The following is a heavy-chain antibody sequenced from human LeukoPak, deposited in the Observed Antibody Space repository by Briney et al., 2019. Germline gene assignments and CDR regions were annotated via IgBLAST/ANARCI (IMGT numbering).Heavy chain of an antibody. V-gene: IGHV3-21*01. CDR1: GFTFSTYA. J-gene: IGHJ4*02. D-gene: IGHD2-21*01. CDR3: ARHAHSYCVPDY. CDR2: ISSSSSYI. Sequence: GGSLRLSCAASGFTFSTYAMRWVRQAPGKGLEWVSSISSSSSYIYYADSVKGRFTISRDNAKNSLYLQMNSLRAEDTAVYYCARHAHSYCVPDYWGQGTLVTVSS.